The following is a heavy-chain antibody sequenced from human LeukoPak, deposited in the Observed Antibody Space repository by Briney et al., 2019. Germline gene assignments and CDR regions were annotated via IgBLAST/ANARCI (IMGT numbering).Heavy chain of an antibody. CDR1: GSTFTDYY. V-gene: IGHV1-2*02. CDR2: INPDSGVT. Sequence: ASEKVSCKASGSTFTDYYMHWVRQAIGQRLEWMGWINPDSGVTNYPQKFQGSVTMTRDTSSSTAYMELIRLRSDDTAVYYCARDGTFDIWGQGKMVTVSS. D-gene: IGHD2-15*01. CDR3: ARDGTFDI. J-gene: IGHJ3*02.